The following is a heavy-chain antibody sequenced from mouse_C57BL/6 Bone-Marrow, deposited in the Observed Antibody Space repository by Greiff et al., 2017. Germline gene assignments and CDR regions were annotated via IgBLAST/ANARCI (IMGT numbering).Heavy chain of an antibody. Sequence: EVQVVESGGDLVKPGGSLKLSCAASGFTFSSYGMSWVRQTPDQRLEWVATISSGGSYTYYPDSVKGRFTISRDNAKNTLYLQMSSLKSEDTAMYYCARYDAYGMDYWGQGTSVTVSS. CDR3: ARYDAYGMDY. CDR1: GFTFSSYG. V-gene: IGHV5-6*01. CDR2: ISSGGSYT. J-gene: IGHJ4*01. D-gene: IGHD2-14*01.